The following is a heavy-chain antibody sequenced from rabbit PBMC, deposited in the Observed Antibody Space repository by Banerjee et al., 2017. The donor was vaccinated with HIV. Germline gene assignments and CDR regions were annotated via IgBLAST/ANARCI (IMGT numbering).Heavy chain of an antibody. J-gene: IGHJ6*01. D-gene: IGHD4-1*01. CDR1: GFSFSSSYC. V-gene: IGHV1S40*01. CDR3: ARDLAGVIGWNFGL. Sequence: QSLEESGGGLVKPGGTLTLTCKASGFSFSSSYCICWVRQAPGKGLEWIGCIYAGSSDSTAYASWAKGRFTISKTSSTTVTLQMTSLPAADTATYFCARDLAGVIGWNFGLWGPGTLVTVS. CDR2: IYAGSSDST.